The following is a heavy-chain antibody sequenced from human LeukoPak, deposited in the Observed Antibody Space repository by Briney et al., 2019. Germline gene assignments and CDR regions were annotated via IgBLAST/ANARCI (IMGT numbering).Heavy chain of an antibody. CDR3: AKDLRGYDRPTDS. Sequence: ARFLRLSWGGAELNFKDHAMRWIRKAPGKGLEWVSSIGGGGDGIYYADSVKGRFTISRDNSKSMLYLQMDSLRVEDTAVYYCAKDLRGYDRPTDSWGQGTLVTVSS. V-gene: IGHV3-23*01. J-gene: IGHJ5*01. CDR2: IGGGGDGI. CDR1: ELNFKDHA. D-gene: IGHD3-22*01.